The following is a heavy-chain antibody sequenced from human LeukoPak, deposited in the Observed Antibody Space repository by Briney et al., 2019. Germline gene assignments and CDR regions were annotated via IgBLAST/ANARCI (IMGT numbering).Heavy chain of an antibody. D-gene: IGHD3-3*02. Sequence: GGSLRLSCTVSGFTVSTNSMSWVRQTPGKGLEWVSGISGSGGRGGNAYYADSMKGRFTISRDNSKNTLYLQMNSLRADDTAVYYCAKAGSIRFDYWGQGTLVTVSS. CDR1: GFTVSTNS. CDR2: ISGSGGRGGNA. J-gene: IGHJ4*02. V-gene: IGHV3-23*01. CDR3: AKAGSIRFDY.